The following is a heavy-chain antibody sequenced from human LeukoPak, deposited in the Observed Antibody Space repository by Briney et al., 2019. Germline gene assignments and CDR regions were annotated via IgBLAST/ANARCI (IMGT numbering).Heavy chain of an antibody. D-gene: IGHD6-19*01. CDR3: ARSPRIAVAEMGN. J-gene: IGHJ4*02. CDR1: GVSIRSYY. V-gene: IGHV4-34*01. CDR2: INHSGST. Sequence: SETLSLTCTVSGVSIRSYYWSWIRQPPGKGLEWIGEINHSGSTNYNPSLKSRVTISVDTSKNQFSPNLSSVTAADTAVYYCARSPRIAVAEMGNWGQGTLVTVSS.